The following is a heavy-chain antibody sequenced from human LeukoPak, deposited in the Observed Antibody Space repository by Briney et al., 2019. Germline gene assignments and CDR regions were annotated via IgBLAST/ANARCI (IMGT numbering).Heavy chain of an antibody. CDR1: GYTFTGYY. CDR3: ARVPGPYTTSRFDF. J-gene: IGHJ4*02. V-gene: IGHV1-2*02. CDR2: IDPDSGGT. Sequence: ASVRVSCKTSGYTFTGYYLHWVRQAPGQRPEWMGRIDPDSGGTHYGQKFQGRATVTRDTSITTVYMELSGLTSDDTAVYYCARVPGPYTTSRFDFWGQGTLVTVSS. D-gene: IGHD2-2*02.